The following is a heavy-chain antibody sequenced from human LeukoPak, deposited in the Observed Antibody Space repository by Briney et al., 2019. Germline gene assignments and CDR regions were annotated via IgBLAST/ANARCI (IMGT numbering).Heavy chain of an antibody. D-gene: IGHD5-18*01. V-gene: IGHV3-30*18. CDR2: ISYDGSNK. CDR3: AKPGGYSYGYSDWFDP. CDR1: GFTFSSYG. J-gene: IGHJ5*02. Sequence: AGGSLRLSCAASGFTFSSYGMHWVRQAPGKGLEWVAVISYDGSNKYYADSVKGRFTISRDNSKNTLYLQMNSLRAEDTAVYYCAKPGGYSYGYSDWFDPWGQGTLVTVSS.